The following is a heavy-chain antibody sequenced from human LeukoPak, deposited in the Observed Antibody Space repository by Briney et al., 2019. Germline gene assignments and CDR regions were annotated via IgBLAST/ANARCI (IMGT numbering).Heavy chain of an antibody. D-gene: IGHD3-3*01. J-gene: IGHJ6*02. V-gene: IGHV5-51*01. CDR3: ARLFEWGVWPQYYYAMDV. CDR1: GYTFTSYW. CDR2: IHPYASDT. Sequence: GESLKISCNVSGYTFTSYWIGWVRQGTGQGLQWMGSIHPYASDTKYSPSFQGHVTISGDKSINPAYLQWNSLKASDTAIYYCARLFEWGVWPQYYYAMDVWGLGTAVTVSS.